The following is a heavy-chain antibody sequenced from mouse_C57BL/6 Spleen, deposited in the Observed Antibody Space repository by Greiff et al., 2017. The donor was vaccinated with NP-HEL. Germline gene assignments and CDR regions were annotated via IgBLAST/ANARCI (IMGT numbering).Heavy chain of an antibody. V-gene: IGHV1-15*01. Sequence: VQLQQSGAELVRPGASVTLSCKASGYTFTDYEMPWVKQTPVHGLEWIGAIDPETGGTAYNQKFKGKAILTADKSSSTAYLELRSLTSEDSAVYYCTRDYYGSIFDVWGTVTTVTVSS. CDR2: IDPETGGT. CDR1: GYTFTDYE. J-gene: IGHJ1*03. CDR3: TRDYYGSIFDV. D-gene: IGHD1-1*01.